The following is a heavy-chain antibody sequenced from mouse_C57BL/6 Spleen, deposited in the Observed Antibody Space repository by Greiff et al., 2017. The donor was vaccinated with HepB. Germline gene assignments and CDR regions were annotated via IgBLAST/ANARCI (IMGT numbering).Heavy chain of an antibody. CDR2: INYDGSST. J-gene: IGHJ4*01. CDR3: ARVRGLYAMDY. Sequence: EVKLVESEGGLVQPGSSMKLSCTASGFTFSDYYMAWVRQVPEKGLEWVANINYDGSSTYYLDSLKSRFIISRDNAKNILYLQMSSLKSEDTATYYCARVRGLYAMDYWGQGTSVTVSS. V-gene: IGHV5-16*01. CDR1: GFTFSDYY. D-gene: IGHD3-3*01.